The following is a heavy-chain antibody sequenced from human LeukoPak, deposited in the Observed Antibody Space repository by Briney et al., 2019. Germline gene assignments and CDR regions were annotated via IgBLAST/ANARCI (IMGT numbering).Heavy chain of an antibody. J-gene: IGHJ4*02. D-gene: IGHD6-13*01. CDR1: GYSFTSYW. CDR3: ATANREQQLVSGFDY. V-gene: IGHV5-51*01. CDR2: IYPGDSDT. Sequence: GESLKISCKGSGYSFTSYWIGWVRQMPGKGLEWMGSIYPGDSDTRYSPSFQGQVTISADKSISTAYLQWSSLKASDTAMYYCATANREQQLVSGFDYWGQGTLVTVSS.